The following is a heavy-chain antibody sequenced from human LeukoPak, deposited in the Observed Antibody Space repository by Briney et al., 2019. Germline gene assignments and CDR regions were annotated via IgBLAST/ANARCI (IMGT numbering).Heavy chain of an antibody. V-gene: IGHV6-1*01. J-gene: IGHJ6*03. CDR1: GDSVSSNSAA. D-gene: IGHD6-6*01. CDR3: ARDARIAARPAYYYMDV. Sequence: SQTLSLTCAISGDSVSSNSAAWNWIRQSPSRGLEWLGRTYYRSKWYNDYAVSVKSRITINPDTSKNQFSLQLNSVTPEDTAVYYCARDARIAARPAYYYMDVWGKGTTVTISS. CDR2: TYYRSKWYN.